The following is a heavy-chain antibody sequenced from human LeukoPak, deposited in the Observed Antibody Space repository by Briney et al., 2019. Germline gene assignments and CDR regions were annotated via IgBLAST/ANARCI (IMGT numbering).Heavy chain of an antibody. J-gene: IGHJ4*02. V-gene: IGHV1-2*02. Sequence: ASVKVSCKASGYTFTGDYMHWVRQAPGQGLEWMGWINPNSGGTNYAQKFQGRVTMTRDTSISTAYVELRRMRSDDTAVYYCARDRVLGELSLGTFNYWGQGTLVTVSS. CDR1: GYTFTGDY. CDR3: ARDRVLGELSLGTFNY. D-gene: IGHD3-16*02. CDR2: INPNSGGT.